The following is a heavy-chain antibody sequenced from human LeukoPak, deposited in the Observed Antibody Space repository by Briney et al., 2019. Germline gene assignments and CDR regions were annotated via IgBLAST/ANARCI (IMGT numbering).Heavy chain of an antibody. V-gene: IGHV3-33*01. Sequence: GGSLRLSCTASGFTFSRYDMHWLRQAPGKGLEWLAVIWYDGSNKYYADSVKARFTISRDNSKITLYLQMNSPRAEDAAVYYCARDYHGSGSMDVWGQGTRVSVSS. CDR3: ARDYHGSGSMDV. CDR2: IWYDGSNK. CDR1: GFTFSRYD. J-gene: IGHJ6*02. D-gene: IGHD3-10*01.